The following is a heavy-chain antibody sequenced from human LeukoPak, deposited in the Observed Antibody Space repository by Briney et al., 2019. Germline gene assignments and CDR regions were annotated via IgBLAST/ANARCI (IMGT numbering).Heavy chain of an antibody. V-gene: IGHV3-74*01. CDR2: IHRDGTTT. CDR3: GSDLYLGY. Sequence: PGGSLRLSCAASGFTFSSYWMHWVRQAPGKGLVWVSPIHRDGTTTNYADSVKGRFSISRDNAKNTRYLQMNSLRAEDTAVYYCGSDLYLGYWGQGSLVTVSS. J-gene: IGHJ4*02. CDR1: GFTFSSYW.